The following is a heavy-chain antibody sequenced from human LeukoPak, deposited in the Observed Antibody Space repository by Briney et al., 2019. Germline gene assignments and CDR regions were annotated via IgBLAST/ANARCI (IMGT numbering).Heavy chain of an antibody. V-gene: IGHV3-53*01. D-gene: IGHD3-10*01. J-gene: IGHJ4*02. CDR3: ARDLGFNYYGSGSPLDY. CDR2: IYSGGST. CDR1: GFTVSSNY. Sequence: GGSLRLSCAASGFTVSSNYMGWVRQAPGKGLEWVSVIYSGGSTYYADSVKGRFTISRDNSKNTLYLQMNSLRAEDTAVYYCARDLGFNYYGSGSPLDYWGQGTLVTVSS.